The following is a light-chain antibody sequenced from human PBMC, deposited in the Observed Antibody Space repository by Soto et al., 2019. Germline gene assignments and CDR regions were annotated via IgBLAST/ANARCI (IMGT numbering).Light chain of an antibody. CDR2: QDR. CDR1: KLGDKY. J-gene: IGLJ2*01. V-gene: IGLV3-1*01. CDR3: QAWESKTVV. Sequence: SYELTQPPSVSVSPGQTASITCSGDKLGDKYASWYQQKPGQSPVVVIYQDRKRPSGIPERFSGSNSGNTATLTISGTQAMDEADYYCQAWESKTVVFGGGTKLTVL.